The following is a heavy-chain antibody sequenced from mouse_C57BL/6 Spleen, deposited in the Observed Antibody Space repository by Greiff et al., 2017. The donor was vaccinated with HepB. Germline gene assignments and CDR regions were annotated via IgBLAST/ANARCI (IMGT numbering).Heavy chain of an antibody. CDR2: IHPNSGST. CDR3: AREGMGLRWGFDY. V-gene: IGHV1-64*01. D-gene: IGHD2-4*01. CDR1: GYTFTSYW. Sequence: QVQLQQPGAELVKPGASVKLSCKASGYTFTSYWMHWVKQRPGQGLEWIGMIHPNSGSTNYNEKFKSKATLTVDKSSSTAYMQLSSLTSEDSAVYYCAREGMGLRWGFDYWGQGTTLTVSS. J-gene: IGHJ2*01.